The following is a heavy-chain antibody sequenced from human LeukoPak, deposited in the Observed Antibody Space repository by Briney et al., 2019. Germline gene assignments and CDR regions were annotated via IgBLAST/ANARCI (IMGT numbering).Heavy chain of an antibody. CDR1: GYTFTSYV. J-gene: IGHJ4*02. CDR3: ARRAGVDY. D-gene: IGHD1-26*01. Sequence: GASVKVSCKASGYTFTSYVISWVRQAAGQGLEWMGWVNPNSGRTGYAQNFQGRVTITRNTSINTVLMELSSLRSEDTAVYYCARRAGVDYWGQGTLVTVSS. CDR2: VNPNSGRT. V-gene: IGHV1-8*01.